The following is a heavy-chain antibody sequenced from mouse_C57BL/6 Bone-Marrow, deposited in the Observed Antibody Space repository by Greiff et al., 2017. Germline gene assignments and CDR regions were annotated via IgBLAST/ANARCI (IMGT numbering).Heavy chain of an antibody. CDR2: ISSGSSTI. CDR1: GFTFSDYG. Sequence: EVQLVESGGGLVKPGGSLKLSCAASGFTFSDYGLHWVRQAPEKGLEWVAYISSGSSTIYYADTVKGRFTISRDNAKNTLFLQMTSLRSEDTAMYYCAKGYSSWFAYWGQGTLVTVSA. CDR3: AKGYSSWFAY. D-gene: IGHD2-12*01. J-gene: IGHJ3*01. V-gene: IGHV5-17*01.